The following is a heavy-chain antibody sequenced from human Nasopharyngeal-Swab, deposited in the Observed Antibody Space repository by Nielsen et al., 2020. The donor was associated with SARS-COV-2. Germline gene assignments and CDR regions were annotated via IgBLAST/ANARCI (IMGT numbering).Heavy chain of an antibody. V-gene: IGHV5-51*01. J-gene: IGHJ3*02. D-gene: IGHD3-22*01. CDR2: IYPGDSDT. CDR3: ARLFYYDSSGYPDAFDI. Sequence: VRQMPGKGLEWMGIIYPGDSDTRHSPSFQGQVTISADKSISTAYLQWSSLKASDTAMYYCARLFYYDSSGYPDAFDIWGQGTMVTVSS.